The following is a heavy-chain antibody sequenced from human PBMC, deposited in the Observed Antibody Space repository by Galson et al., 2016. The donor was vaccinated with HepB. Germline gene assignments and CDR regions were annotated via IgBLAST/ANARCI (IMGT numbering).Heavy chain of an antibody. CDR3: ARGRDYAFDI. CDR2: ITSDSSTR. V-gene: IGHV3-48*01. CDR1: GFTFRGSS. Sequence: SLRISCAASGFTFRGSSMNWVRQAPGKGLEWISHITSDSSTRYYAESVKGRFTISRDNAKNSLDLQMNSLGAEDTAVYYCARGRDYAFDIWGQGTMVTVSS. J-gene: IGHJ3*02. D-gene: IGHD2-21*02.